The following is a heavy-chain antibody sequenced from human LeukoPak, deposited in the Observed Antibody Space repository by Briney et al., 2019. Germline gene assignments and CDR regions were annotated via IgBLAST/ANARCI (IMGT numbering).Heavy chain of an antibody. Sequence: GGSLRLSCAASGFTFNTYGMTWVRQAPGKGLEWVSAISGSGGTISYADSVKGRFTISRDNSENTLYLQMDSLRADDTALYYCAKAGPYYFDFWGQGTLVTVSS. CDR2: ISGSGGTI. CDR3: AKAGPYYFDF. CDR1: GFTFNTYG. J-gene: IGHJ4*02. V-gene: IGHV3-23*01.